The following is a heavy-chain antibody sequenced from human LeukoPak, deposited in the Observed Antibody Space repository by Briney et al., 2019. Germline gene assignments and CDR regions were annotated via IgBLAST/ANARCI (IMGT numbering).Heavy chain of an antibody. CDR1: GGSISSGGYS. D-gene: IGHD5-12*01. V-gene: IGHV4-30-2*01. Sequence: PSETLSLTCAVSGGSISSGGYSWSWIRQPPGKGLEWIGYIYHSGSTYYNPSLKSRVTISVDGSKNQFSLKLSSVTAADTAVYCCARGLSPGGGYDFAPPPTYFDLWGRGALVTVSS. CDR2: IYHSGST. CDR3: ARGLSPGGGYDFAPPPTYFDL. J-gene: IGHJ2*01.